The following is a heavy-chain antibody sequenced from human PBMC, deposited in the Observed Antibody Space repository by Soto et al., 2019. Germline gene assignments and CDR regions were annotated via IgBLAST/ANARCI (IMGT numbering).Heavy chain of an antibody. V-gene: IGHV3-33*01. Sequence: QVQLVESGGGVVQPGRSLRLSCAASGFTFSSYGMHWVRQAPGKGLEWVAVIWYDGSNKYYADSVKGRFTISRDNSKNTLYLQMNSLRAEDTAVYYCARDRAVGARKGWCDPWGQGTLVTVSS. D-gene: IGHD1-26*01. J-gene: IGHJ5*02. CDR2: IWYDGSNK. CDR1: GFTFSSYG. CDR3: ARDRAVGARKGWCDP.